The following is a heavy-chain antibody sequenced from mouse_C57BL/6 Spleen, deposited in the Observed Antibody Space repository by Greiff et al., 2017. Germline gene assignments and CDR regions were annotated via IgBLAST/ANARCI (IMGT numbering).Heavy chain of an antibody. J-gene: IGHJ3*01. Sequence: EVHLVESGGGLVKPGGSLKLSCAASGFTFSDYGMHWVRQAPEKGLEWVAYISSGSSTIYYADTVKGRFTISRDNAKNTLFLQMTSLRSEDTAMYYCARQGYGNLAWFAYWGQGTLVTVSA. CDR2: ISSGSSTI. CDR3: ARQGYGNLAWFAY. D-gene: IGHD2-10*02. CDR1: GFTFSDYG. V-gene: IGHV5-17*01.